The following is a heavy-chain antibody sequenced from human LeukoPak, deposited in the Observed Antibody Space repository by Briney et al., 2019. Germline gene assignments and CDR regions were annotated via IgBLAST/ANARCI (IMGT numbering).Heavy chain of an antibody. V-gene: IGHV1-24*01. J-gene: IGHJ4*02. Sequence: ASVKVSCKVSGYTLTELSMHWVRQAPGKGLEWMGGFDPEDGETIYAQKFQGRVTMTEDTSTDTAYMELSSLRSEDTAVYYCATHYYDSSGHAVHYWGQGTLVTVSS. D-gene: IGHD3-22*01. CDR2: FDPEDGET. CDR1: GYTLTELS. CDR3: ATHYYDSSGHAVHY.